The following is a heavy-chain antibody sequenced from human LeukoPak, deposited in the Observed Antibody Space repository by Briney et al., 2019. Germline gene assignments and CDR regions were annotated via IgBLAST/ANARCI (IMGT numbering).Heavy chain of an antibody. CDR2: IRSKANSYAT. V-gene: IGHV3-73*01. CDR1: GFTFSGSA. CDR3: TTYSSNRYWYFDL. Sequence: PGGSLRLSCAASGFTFSGSAMHWVRQASGNGLAWVGRIRSKANSYATAYAASVKGRFTISRDDSKNTAYLQMNSLKTEDTAVYYCTTYSSNRYWYFDLWGRGTLVTVSS. J-gene: IGHJ2*01. D-gene: IGHD6-13*01.